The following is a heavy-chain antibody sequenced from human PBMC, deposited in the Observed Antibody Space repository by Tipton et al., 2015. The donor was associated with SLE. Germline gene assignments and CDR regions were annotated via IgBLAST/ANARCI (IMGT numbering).Heavy chain of an antibody. V-gene: IGHV3-30-3*01. J-gene: IGHJ4*02. Sequence: SLRLSCAASGFTFSSYAMHWVRQAPGKGLEWVAVISYDGSNKYYADSVKGRFTISRDNSKNTLYLQMNSLRAEDTAVYYCARESALYSSSSGFDYWGQGTLVTVSS. CDR3: ARESALYSSSSGFDY. CDR1: GFTFSSYA. D-gene: IGHD6-6*01. CDR2: ISYDGSNK.